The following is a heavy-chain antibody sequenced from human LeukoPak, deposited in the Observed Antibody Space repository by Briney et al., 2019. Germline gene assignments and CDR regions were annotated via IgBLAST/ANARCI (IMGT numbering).Heavy chain of an antibody. V-gene: IGHV3-7*01. D-gene: IGHD3-22*01. CDR2: IKQDGSEK. CDR1: GFTFSSCW. CDR3: ARARGKDYYDSSGYNDY. J-gene: IGHJ4*02. Sequence: PGGSLRLSXAASGFTFSSCWMSWVRQAPGKGLEWVANIKQDGSEKYYVDSVKGRFTISRDNAKNSLYLQMNSLRAEDTAVYYCARARGKDYYDSSGYNDYWGQGTLVTVSS.